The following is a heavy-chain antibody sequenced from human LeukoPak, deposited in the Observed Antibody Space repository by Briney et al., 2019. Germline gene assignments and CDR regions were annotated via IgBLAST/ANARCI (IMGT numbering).Heavy chain of an antibody. Sequence: ASVKVSCKASGCTFTNFGISWVRQAPGQGLEWMGWISVYSGNTNYAKKLQGRVTMTTETSTRTAYMELRSLRSDDTAVYYCARDNRRIASTGTELVYWGQGTLVTVSS. CDR2: ISVYSGNT. J-gene: IGHJ4*02. D-gene: IGHD6-13*01. CDR3: ARDNRRIASTGTELVY. CDR1: GCTFTNFG. V-gene: IGHV1-18*01.